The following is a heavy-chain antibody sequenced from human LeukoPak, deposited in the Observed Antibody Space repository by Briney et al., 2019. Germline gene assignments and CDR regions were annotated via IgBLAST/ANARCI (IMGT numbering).Heavy chain of an antibody. J-gene: IGHJ4*02. Sequence: GGSLRLSCAASGFTLSNYWMIWVRQAPGKGLEWVANIKQDGSVIYYVDSVKGRFTISRDNAKNSLYLQMNSLRAEDTAIYYCVRGNPFGGYWGQGTLVTVSS. CDR1: GFTLSNYW. V-gene: IGHV3-7*03. CDR2: IKQDGSVI. D-gene: IGHD2-15*01. CDR3: VRGNPFGGY.